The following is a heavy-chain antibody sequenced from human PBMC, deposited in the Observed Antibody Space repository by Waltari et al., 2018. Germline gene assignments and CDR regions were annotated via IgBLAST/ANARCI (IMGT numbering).Heavy chain of an antibody. J-gene: IGHJ4*02. CDR2: IKQDGSEK. D-gene: IGHD4-17*01. CDR3: VTGLTTVTAKDYFDH. CDR1: GMPLRSYW. Sequence: EVQLVESGGGSVQPGGSLRLSCAASGMPLRSYWRNWVRQAPGKGLEWVANIKQDGSEKNYVDSVEGRFSISRDNAQNSLYLQMNSLRAEDTAIYYCVTGLTTVTAKDYFDHWGQGALVTVSS. V-gene: IGHV3-7*01.